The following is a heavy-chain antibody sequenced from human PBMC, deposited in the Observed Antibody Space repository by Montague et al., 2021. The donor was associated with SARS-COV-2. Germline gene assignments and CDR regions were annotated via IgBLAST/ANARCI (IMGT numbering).Heavy chain of an antibody. J-gene: IGHJ4*02. CDR2: INYSGST. CDR3: ARAPIYRCSWYAYFDY. CDR1: GDSMNNYY. Sequence: SETLSLTCTVSGDSMNNYYWSWIRQPPGKGLEWIGYINYSGSTHYNPCLQSRVTLSKDTSKNQFSLRLTSVTAADTAMYFCARAPIYRCSWYAYFDYWGQGTLVTVSS. V-gene: IGHV4-59*01. D-gene: IGHD6-13*01.